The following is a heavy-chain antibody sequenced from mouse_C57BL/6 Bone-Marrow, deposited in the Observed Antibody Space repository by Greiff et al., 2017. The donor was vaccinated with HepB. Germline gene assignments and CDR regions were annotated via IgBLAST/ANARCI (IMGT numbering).Heavy chain of an antibody. CDR2: ISDGGSYT. CDR1: GFTFSSYA. CDR3: ARSGVFDY. D-gene: IGHD4-1*01. Sequence: EVQLVESGGGLVKPGGSLKLSCAASGFTFSSYAMSWVRQTPEKRLEWVATISDGGSYTYYPDNVKGRFTISRDNAKNHLYLQMSHLKSEDTAMYYCARSGVFDYWGQGTSLTVSS. J-gene: IGHJ2*02. V-gene: IGHV5-4*01.